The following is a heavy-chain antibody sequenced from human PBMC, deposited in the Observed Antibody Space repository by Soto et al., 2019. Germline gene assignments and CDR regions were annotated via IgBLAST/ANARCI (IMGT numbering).Heavy chain of an antibody. D-gene: IGHD3-10*01. V-gene: IGHV1-69*01. CDR3: AAELGFGNLSVV. CDR2: IIPLFGTT. CDR1: GDTFKNCV. J-gene: IGHJ6*02. Sequence: QVQVVQSGVEVRRPGSSVKVSCKASGDTFKNCVISWVRQAPGQGLEWMGGIIPLFGTTDFAQRFQGRLTITTDESTTTASMELRRLRSEDTATYYCAAELGFGNLSVVWGQGNTVIVSS.